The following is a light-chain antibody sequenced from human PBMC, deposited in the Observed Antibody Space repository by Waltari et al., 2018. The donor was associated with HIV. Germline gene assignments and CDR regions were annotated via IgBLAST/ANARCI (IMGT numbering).Light chain of an antibody. CDR2: EVS. CDR3: SSYTSSSTLAV. CDR1: SSDVGGYNY. J-gene: IGLJ2*01. V-gene: IGLV2-14*01. Sequence: QSALTQPASVSGSPGQSITISCTGTSSDVGGYNYVSWYQHHPGKAPKLLIYEVSNRPSGVSNHFSGSKSGNTSSLIISGLQAEDEADYYCSSYTSSSTLAVFGGGTKLTVL.